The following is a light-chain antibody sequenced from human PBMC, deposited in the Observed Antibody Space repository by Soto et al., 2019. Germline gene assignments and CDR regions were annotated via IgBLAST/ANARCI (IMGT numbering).Light chain of an antibody. CDR3: QQRSNWL. Sequence: EIVMTLSPATLSASPGERVTLFCRVSQSVSGNLAWYQQKPGQAPRLLIYDASNRAAGIPARFSGSGSGTDFTLTICSLEPEDFAVYYCQQRSNWLFGPGTMVDI. J-gene: IGKJ3*01. CDR1: QSVSGN. V-gene: IGKV3-11*01. CDR2: DAS.